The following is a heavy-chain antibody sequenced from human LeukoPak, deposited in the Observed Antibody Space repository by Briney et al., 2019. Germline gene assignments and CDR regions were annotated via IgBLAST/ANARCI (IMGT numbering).Heavy chain of an antibody. CDR3: ATDDSSGYYSGP. Sequence: ASVKVSCKASGYTFTAYYMAWVRQAPGQGLEWMGRINPNSGGTNYAQKFQGRVTMTRDTSISTACMELSRLRSDDTAVYYCATDDSSGYYSGPWGQGTLVTVSS. J-gene: IGHJ5*02. CDR2: INPNSGGT. CDR1: GYTFTAYY. V-gene: IGHV1-2*06. D-gene: IGHD3-22*01.